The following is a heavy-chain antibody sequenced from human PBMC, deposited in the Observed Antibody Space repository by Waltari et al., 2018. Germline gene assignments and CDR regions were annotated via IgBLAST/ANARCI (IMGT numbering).Heavy chain of an antibody. CDR2: ISGSGGST. CDR3: AKAHGLDP. Sequence: EVQLLESGGGLVQPGGSLSLSCAASGFTFSSYALGWVRQAPGKGLELVSAISGSGGSTYYADSVKGRFTISRDNSKNTLYLQMNSLRAEDTAVYYCAKAHGLDPWGQGTLVTVSS. CDR1: GFTFSSYA. V-gene: IGHV3-23*01. J-gene: IGHJ5*02.